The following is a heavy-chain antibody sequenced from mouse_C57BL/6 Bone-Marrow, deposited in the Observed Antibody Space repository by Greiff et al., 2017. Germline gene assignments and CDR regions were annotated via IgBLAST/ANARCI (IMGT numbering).Heavy chain of an antibody. D-gene: IGHD1-1*01. CDR2: ISSGGDYI. CDR1: GFTFSSYA. Sequence: DVMLVESGEGLVKPGGSLKLSCAAPGFTFSSYAMSWVRQTPEKRLEWVAYISSGGDYIYSADTVTGRFTISRDNARNTLYLQMSSLKSEDTAMYYCTRVYYGSSLYFDYWGQGTTLTVSS. V-gene: IGHV5-9-1*02. J-gene: IGHJ2*01. CDR3: TRVYYGSSLYFDY.